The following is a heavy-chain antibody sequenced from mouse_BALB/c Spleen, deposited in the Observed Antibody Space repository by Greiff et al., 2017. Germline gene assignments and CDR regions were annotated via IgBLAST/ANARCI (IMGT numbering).Heavy chain of an antibody. CDR3: ARGGTAY. CDR2: ISSGSSTI. D-gene: IGHD3-3*01. Sequence: EVKVVESGGGLVQPGGSRKLSCAASGFTFSSFGMHWVRQAPEKGLEWVAYISSGSSTIYYADTVKGRFTISRDNPKNTLFLQMTSLRSEDTAMYYCARGGTAYWGQGTLGSVSA. V-gene: IGHV5-17*02. J-gene: IGHJ3*01. CDR1: GFTFSSFG.